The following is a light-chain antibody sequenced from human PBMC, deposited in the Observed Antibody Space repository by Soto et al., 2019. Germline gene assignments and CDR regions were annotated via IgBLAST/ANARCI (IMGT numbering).Light chain of an antibody. CDR1: QSVLYSANNKYC. J-gene: IGKJ1*01. CDR3: QQYYSTPRT. CDR2: WAS. V-gene: IGKV4-1*01. Sequence: DIVMTQSPDSLAVSLGERATINCKSSQSVLYSANNKYCLAWYQQKPGQPPKLHLYWASTRESGVPDRFSGSGSGTDFTLTISSLQAEDVAVYYCQQYYSTPRTFGQGTKVEIK.